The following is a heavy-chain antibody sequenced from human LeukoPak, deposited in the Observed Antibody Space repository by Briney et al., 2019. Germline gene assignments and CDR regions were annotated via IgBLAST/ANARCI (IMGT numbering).Heavy chain of an antibody. D-gene: IGHD3-10*02. V-gene: IGHV4-38-2*02. J-gene: IGHJ3*02. CDR3: ASDHMLYAFHI. Sequence: SETLSLTCTVSGYSISSGYYWGWIRQPPGKGLEWIGSIYHSGSTYYNPSLKSRVTISVDTSKNQFSLKLSSVTAADTAVYYCASDHMLYAFHIWGQGTMVTVSS. CDR2: IYHSGST. CDR1: GYSISSGYY.